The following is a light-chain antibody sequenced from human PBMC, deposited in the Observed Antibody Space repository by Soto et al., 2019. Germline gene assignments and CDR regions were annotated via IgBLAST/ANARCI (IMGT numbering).Light chain of an antibody. Sequence: QSVLTQPASVSGSPGQSITISCTGTSSDVGGYNYVSWYQQHPGKAPKLMIYDVSNRPSGVSNRFSGSKSGNTASLTISGLQAEDDADYYCSEYTSSSTYVFXTGT. CDR2: DVS. CDR1: SSDVGGYNY. J-gene: IGLJ1*01. V-gene: IGLV2-14*01. CDR3: SEYTSSSTYV.